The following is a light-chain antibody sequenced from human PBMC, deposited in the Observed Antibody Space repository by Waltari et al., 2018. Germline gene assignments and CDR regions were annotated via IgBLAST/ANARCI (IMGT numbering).Light chain of an antibody. J-gene: IGKJ4*01. CDR3: QQYYSTPPLT. V-gene: IGKV4-1*01. Sequence: DIVMTQSPDSLAVSLGEWATINCKSSQSVLYSSNNKNYLAWYQQKPGQPPRLLIYWAATRESGGPDRFSGSGSETDFTLTISSLQAEDVAVYYCQQYYSTPPLTFGGGTKVEIK. CDR1: QSVLYSSNNKNY. CDR2: WAA.